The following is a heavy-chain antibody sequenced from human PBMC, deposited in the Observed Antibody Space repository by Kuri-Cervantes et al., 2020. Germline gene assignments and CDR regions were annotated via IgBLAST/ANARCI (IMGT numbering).Heavy chain of an antibody. D-gene: IGHD3-10*01. J-gene: IGHJ6*03. V-gene: IGHV1-18*01. CDR2: INTYNVNT. Sequence: ASVKVSCKASGGTFSSYAISWVRQAPGQGLEWMGWINTYNVNTNYAQKLQGRVTMTTDTSTTTAYMELSSLRSEDTAVYYCARGSAVVRGVVARPIYYMDVWGKGTTVTVSS. CDR3: ARGSAVVRGVVARPIYYMDV. CDR1: GGTFSSYA.